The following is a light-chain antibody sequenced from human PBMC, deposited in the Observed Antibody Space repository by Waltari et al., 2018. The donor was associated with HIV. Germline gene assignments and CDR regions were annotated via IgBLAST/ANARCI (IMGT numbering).Light chain of an antibody. CDR2: GKD. J-gene: IGLJ2*01. CDR3: NCRGNSGNQVL. V-gene: IGLV3-19*01. CDR1: SLRNNY. Sequence: SSELTQDPAVSVALGQKVMITCQGDSLRNNYASWYQQKPGQAPVLVFYGKDCRPSGIPDRFSGSSSGNTASLTITGAHAEDEADYYCNCRGNSGNQVLFGGGTQLTVL.